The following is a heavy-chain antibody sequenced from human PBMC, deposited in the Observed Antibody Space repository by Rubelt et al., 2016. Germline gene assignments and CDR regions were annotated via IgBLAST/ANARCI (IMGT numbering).Heavy chain of an antibody. CDR2: IYYSGST. CDR3: ARGTSILWYGMDV. V-gene: IGHV4-31*03. D-gene: IGHD2-21*01. Sequence: QVQLQESGPGLVKPSQTLSLTCTVSGGSITSGGYYWSWIRQHPGKGLEWIGYIYYSGSTNYNPSLKVRVTVSVDTSKKQFSLKLSSVTAAATAVYYCARGTSILWYGMDVWGQGTTVTVSS. J-gene: IGHJ6*02. CDR1: GGSITSGGYY.